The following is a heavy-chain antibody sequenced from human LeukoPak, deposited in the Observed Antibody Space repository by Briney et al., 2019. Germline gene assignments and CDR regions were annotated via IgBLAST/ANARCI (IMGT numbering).Heavy chain of an antibody. Sequence: SQTLSLTCAISGDSVSSNSAAWNWIRQSPSRGLEWLGRTYYRSKWYNDYAVSVKSRITINPDTSKNQFSLQLNSVTPEDTAVYYCAREKTAVTVASLYWYFDLWGRGTLVTVSS. D-gene: IGHD6-19*01. CDR1: GDSVSSNSAA. CDR2: TYYRSKWYN. V-gene: IGHV6-1*01. CDR3: AREKTAVTVASLYWYFDL. J-gene: IGHJ2*01.